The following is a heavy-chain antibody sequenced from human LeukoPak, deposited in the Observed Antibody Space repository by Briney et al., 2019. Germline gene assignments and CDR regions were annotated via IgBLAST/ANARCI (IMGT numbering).Heavy chain of an antibody. CDR3: ARDLDYYDSSGYYYLFDY. D-gene: IGHD3-22*01. CDR1: GFTFSSYW. J-gene: IGHJ4*02. V-gene: IGHV3-7*01. CDR2: IKQDGSEK. Sequence: GGSLRLSCAASGFTFSSYWMSWVRQAPGKGLEWVANIKQDGSEKYYVDSVKGRFTISRDNSKNTLYLQMNSLRAEDTAVYYCARDLDYYDSSGYYYLFDYWGQGTLVTVSS.